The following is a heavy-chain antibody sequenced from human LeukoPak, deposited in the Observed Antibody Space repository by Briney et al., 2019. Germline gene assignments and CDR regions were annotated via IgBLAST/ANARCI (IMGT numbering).Heavy chain of an antibody. Sequence: GGSLRLSCAASGFTFSSYGIYWVRQAPGKGLEWLAVISYDGSNEYYADSVKGRFTVSRDNSKHTLYLQMNSLRDDDTAVYYCARDRVMAAWGQGTLVTVSS. V-gene: IGHV3-30*03. D-gene: IGHD5-24*01. CDR1: GFTFSSYG. J-gene: IGHJ4*02. CDR3: ARDRVMAA. CDR2: ISYDGSNE.